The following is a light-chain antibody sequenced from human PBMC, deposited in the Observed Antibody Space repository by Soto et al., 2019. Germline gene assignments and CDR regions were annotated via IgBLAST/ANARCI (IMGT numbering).Light chain of an antibody. J-gene: IGLJ1*01. CDR3: SSYTTVSNYV. Sequence: QSVLTQPASVSGSPGQSITISCTGTSSDVGGYNYVSWYQQHPGKAPKLMIYDVRNRPSGVSNRFSGSKSVNTASLTISGLQAEDEADYCCSSYTTVSNYVFGTGTKLTVL. CDR2: DVR. CDR1: SSDVGGYNY. V-gene: IGLV2-14*01.